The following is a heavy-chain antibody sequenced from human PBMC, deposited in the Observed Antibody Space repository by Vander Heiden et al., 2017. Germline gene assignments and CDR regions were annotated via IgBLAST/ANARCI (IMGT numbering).Heavy chain of an antibody. Sequence: EVQLVESGGGLVQPGGSLNLSCAASGFTLSGSALHWVRQASGKGLEWVGRIRDKVSSYSTAYAASVQGRFTISRDDSKNAAYLQMNSLKTEDTAIYYCARHYPPDCSSTSCPFDYWGQGTLVTVSS. J-gene: IGHJ4*02. CDR3: ARHYPPDCSSTSCPFDY. CDR2: IRDKVSSYST. CDR1: GFTLSGSA. D-gene: IGHD2-2*01. V-gene: IGHV3-73*02.